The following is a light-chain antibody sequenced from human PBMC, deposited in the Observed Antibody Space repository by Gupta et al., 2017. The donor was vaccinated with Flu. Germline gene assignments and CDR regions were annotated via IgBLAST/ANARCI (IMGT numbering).Light chain of an antibody. CDR3: QQDYYYPRT. CDR2: RAS. Sequence: DIQRTQSPSTLSAFIGDRVTMTCRAGQSIGAWLAWYQLRPGKAPKLLIYRASNLQRGVPSSFNGSGSGTEFTLTITSLQPDDVATYYCQQDYYYPRTCGQGTRVETK. V-gene: IGKV1-5*03. CDR1: QSIGAW. J-gene: IGKJ1*01.